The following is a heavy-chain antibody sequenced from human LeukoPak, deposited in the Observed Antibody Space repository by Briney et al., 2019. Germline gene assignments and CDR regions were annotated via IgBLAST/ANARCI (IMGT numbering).Heavy chain of an antibody. CDR3: AKAPPDVVLVPQSFDC. J-gene: IGHJ4*02. V-gene: IGHV3-23*01. CDR1: GFTFSSYA. D-gene: IGHD1-14*01. CDR2: IRSSGGST. Sequence: GGSLRLSCAASGFTFSSYAMSWVRQAPGKGLEWVSSIRSSGGSTFYADSVRGRFTISRDNSKNTLYLQMNSLRGEDTAVYYCAKAPPDVVLVPQSFDCWGQGALVTVSS.